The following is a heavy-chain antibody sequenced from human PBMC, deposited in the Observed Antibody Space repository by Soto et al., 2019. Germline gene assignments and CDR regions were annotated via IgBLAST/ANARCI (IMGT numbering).Heavy chain of an antibody. V-gene: IGHV4-59*08. CDR1: GGSISSYY. D-gene: IGHD4-17*01. CDR2: IYYSGST. J-gene: IGHJ4*02. CDR3: ARQFYGDYDGYYFDY. Sequence: SETLSLTCTVSGGSISSYYWSWIRQPPGKGLEWIGYIYYSGSTNYNPSLKSRVTISVDTSKNQFSLKLSSVTAADTAVYYCARQFYGDYDGYYFDYWGQGTPVTVSS.